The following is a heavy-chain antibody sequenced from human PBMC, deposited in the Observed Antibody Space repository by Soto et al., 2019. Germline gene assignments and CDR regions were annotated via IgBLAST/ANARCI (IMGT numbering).Heavy chain of an antibody. Sequence: QVQLVQSGAEVKKPGASVKVSCKASGYTFTSYGISWVRQAPGQGPEWMGWISAYNGNTNYAQKLQGRVTMTTDTSTSTAYMELRSLRSDDTAVYYCACSKALEYSSSAGGDYWVQGTLVTVSS. CDR1: GYTFTSYG. CDR3: ACSKALEYSSSAGGDY. CDR2: ISAYNGNT. V-gene: IGHV1-18*01. J-gene: IGHJ4*02. D-gene: IGHD6-6*01.